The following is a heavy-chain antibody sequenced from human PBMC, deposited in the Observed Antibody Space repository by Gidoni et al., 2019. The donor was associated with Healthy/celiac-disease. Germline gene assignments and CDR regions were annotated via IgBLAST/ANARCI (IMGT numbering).Heavy chain of an antibody. D-gene: IGHD3-22*01. V-gene: IGHV4-31*03. CDR2: IYYSGST. CDR1: GGSISSGGYS. J-gene: IGHJ4*02. Sequence: QVQLQESGPGLVKPSQTLSLTCTVSGGSISSGGYSWSWIRQHPGKGLEWIGYIYYSGSTYYNPSLKSRVTISVDTSKNQFSLKLSSVTAADTAVYYCARGMDDSRGYFSDTLDYWGQGTLVTVSS. CDR3: ARGMDDSRGYFSDTLDY.